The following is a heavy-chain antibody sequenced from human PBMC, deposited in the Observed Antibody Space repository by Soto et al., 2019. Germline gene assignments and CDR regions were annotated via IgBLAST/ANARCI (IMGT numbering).Heavy chain of an antibody. D-gene: IGHD2-8*01. Sequence: GASVKISCKASGYTFTSYAKHCVRQDPGQRLEWMGWINAGNGNKKYSQKFQGIVTITSDTSGSTAYMELSSLSSEATGVYYCAIDAMYGRENYGMDVRGQGTTVTVSS. CDR3: AIDAMYGRENYGMDV. CDR2: INAGNGNK. J-gene: IGHJ6*02. CDR1: GYTFTSYA. V-gene: IGHV1-3*01.